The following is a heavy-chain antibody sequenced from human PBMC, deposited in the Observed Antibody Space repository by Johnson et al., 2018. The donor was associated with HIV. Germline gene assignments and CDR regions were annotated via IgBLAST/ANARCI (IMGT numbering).Heavy chain of an antibody. CDR2: IKQDGSKK. V-gene: IGHV3-7*01. Sequence: VQLVESGGGLVQPGGSLKLSCAASGFTFSDYYMSWIRQAPGKGLEWVANIKQDGSKKCYVDSVKGRFTISRDNAKNSLYLQMNILRAEDTAVYYCARDGSGSSPVDAFDIWGQGTMVTVSS. CDR3: ARDGSGSSPVDAFDI. J-gene: IGHJ3*02. CDR1: GFTFSDYY. D-gene: IGHD1-26*01.